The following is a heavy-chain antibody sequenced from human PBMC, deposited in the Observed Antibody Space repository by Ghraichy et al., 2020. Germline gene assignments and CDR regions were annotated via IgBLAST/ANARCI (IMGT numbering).Heavy chain of an antibody. CDR2: IYWNDDK. Sequence: SGPTLVKPTQTLTLTCTFSGFSLSTSGVGVGWIRQPPGKALDWLALIYWNDDKRYSPSLKSRLTITTDTSKSQVVLTMTNMDPVDTATYYCAHYYYGSAPSVMSLDYWGQGTLVTVSS. CDR1: GFSLSTSGVG. D-gene: IGHD3-10*01. V-gene: IGHV2-5*01. J-gene: IGHJ4*02. CDR3: AHYYYGSAPSVMSLDY.